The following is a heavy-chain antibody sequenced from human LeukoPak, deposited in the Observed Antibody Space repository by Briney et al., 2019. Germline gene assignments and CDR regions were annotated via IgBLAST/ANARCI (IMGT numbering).Heavy chain of an antibody. CDR1: GFTFSSYA. Sequence: GGSLRLSCAASGFTFSSYAMSWVRQAPGKGLEWVSAISGSGGSTYYADSVKGRFTISRDNSKNTLYLQMNSLRAEDTAVYYCAKPGRPDYGDYVDEDYFDYWGQGTLVTVSS. CDR3: AKPGRPDYGDYVDEDYFDY. V-gene: IGHV3-23*01. J-gene: IGHJ4*02. D-gene: IGHD4-17*01. CDR2: ISGSGGST.